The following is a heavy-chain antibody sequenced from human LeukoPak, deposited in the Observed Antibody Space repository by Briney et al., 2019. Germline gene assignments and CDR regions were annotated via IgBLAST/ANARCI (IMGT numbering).Heavy chain of an antibody. CDR2: INQGGSDK. CDR3: TRDRSRAEDD. D-gene: IGHD1-14*01. J-gene: IGHJ4*02. V-gene: IGHV3-7*01. Sequence: GGSLRLSCAASGFTFSGHWMSWVRQAPGKGLEWVANINQGGSDKYYVDSVKGRFTISRDNANNLLYLQMNSLRGEDTAVYYCTRDRSRAEDDWGQGTLVSVSS. CDR1: GFTFSGHW.